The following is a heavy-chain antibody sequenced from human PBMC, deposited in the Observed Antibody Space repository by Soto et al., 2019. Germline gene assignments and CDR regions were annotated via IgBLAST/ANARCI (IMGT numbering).Heavy chain of an antibody. CDR3: AKDPQLLWFGELYYFDY. CDR1: GFTFSDYY. CDR2: ISSSGSTI. J-gene: IGHJ4*02. V-gene: IGHV3-11*01. Sequence: PGGSLRLSCAASGFTFSDYYMTWIRQAPGKGLEWVSYISSSGSTIYYTDSVKGRFTISRDNAKKSLYLPMNSLRAEDTAVYYCAKDPQLLWFGELYYFDYWGQGTLVTVSS. D-gene: IGHD3-10*01.